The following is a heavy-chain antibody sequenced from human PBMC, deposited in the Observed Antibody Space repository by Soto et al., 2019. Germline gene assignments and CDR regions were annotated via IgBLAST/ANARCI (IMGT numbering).Heavy chain of an antibody. Sequence: QVQLVQSGAEVKKAGSSVRVSCKVSGGTFISHAINWLRQAPGQRLEWMGVIIPVTETPNNAEKFQGRVTITADKATTTVYMELSSLTFDDTAVYFCARGNKGPGHYGPGSQGWYGPWGQGTLVTVSS. CDR2: IIPVTETP. J-gene: IGHJ5*02. D-gene: IGHD3-10*01. V-gene: IGHV1-69*06. CDR3: ARGNKGPGHYGPGSQGWYGP. CDR1: GGTFISHA.